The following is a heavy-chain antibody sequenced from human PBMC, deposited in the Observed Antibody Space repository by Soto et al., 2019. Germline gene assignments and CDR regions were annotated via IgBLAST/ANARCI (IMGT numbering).Heavy chain of an antibody. D-gene: IGHD2-2*01. V-gene: IGHV5-51*01. Sequence: PGESLKISCKGSGYSFTSYWIGWGRQMPGKGLEWMGIIYPGDSDTRDSPSFQGQGTISADKSISPAYLQWGSLKASATAMYYCPSPGSSTSNYYYYGMDVWGQGTRVTVSS. CDR3: PSPGSSTSNYYYYGMDV. J-gene: IGHJ6*02. CDR1: GYSFTSYW. CDR2: IYPGDSDT.